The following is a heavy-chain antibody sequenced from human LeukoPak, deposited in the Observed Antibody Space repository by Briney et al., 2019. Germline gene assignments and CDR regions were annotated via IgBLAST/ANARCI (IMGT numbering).Heavy chain of an antibody. CDR3: ARAEISDYGDYADY. CDR1: GFIVNNKY. V-gene: IGHV3-66*01. D-gene: IGHD4-17*01. J-gene: IGHJ4*02. Sequence: GGSLRLSCAVSGFIVNNKYMTWVRQAPGKGLEWVSVIYEGGTSDYADSVKGRFSVSRDNAKNSLYLQMNSLRAEDTAVYYCARAEISDYGDYADYWGQGTLVTVSS. CDR2: IYEGGTS.